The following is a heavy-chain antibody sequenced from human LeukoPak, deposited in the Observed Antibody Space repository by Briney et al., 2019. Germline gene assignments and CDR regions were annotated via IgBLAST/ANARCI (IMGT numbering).Heavy chain of an antibody. CDR3: AREVGGGAFDI. CDR1: GFSVSSNY. J-gene: IGHJ3*02. CDR2: IYSGGST. Sequence: WGSLRLSCAASGFSVSSNYMSWVRQAPGKGLEWVSIIYSGGSTNYAHSLKGRVTISRHNSKNTLYLQLNSLRAADTAVYYCAREVGGGAFDIWGQGTMVAVSS. V-gene: IGHV3-53*04. D-gene: IGHD1-26*01.